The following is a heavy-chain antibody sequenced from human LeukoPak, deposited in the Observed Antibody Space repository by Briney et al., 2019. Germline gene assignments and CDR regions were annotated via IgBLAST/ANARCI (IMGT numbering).Heavy chain of an antibody. J-gene: IGHJ4*02. Sequence: PSETLSLTCTVSGGSIRSSYYYWGWIRQPPGKGLEWIGSIYDSGSTYYNPSLKSRVTISVDTSKNQFSLKLNSVTAADTAVYYCARPSYYGSGIPDYWGQGTLVTVSS. CDR1: GGSIRSSYYY. CDR2: IYDSGST. V-gene: IGHV4-39*01. CDR3: ARPSYYGSGIPDY. D-gene: IGHD3-10*01.